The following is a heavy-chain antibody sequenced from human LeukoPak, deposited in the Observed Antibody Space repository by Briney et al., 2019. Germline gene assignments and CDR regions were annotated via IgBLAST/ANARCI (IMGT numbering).Heavy chain of an antibody. Sequence: EASVKVSCKASGYTFTSYGISWVRQAPGQGLEWMGGIIPIFGTANYAQKFQGRVTITTDESTSTAYMELSSLRSEDTAVYYCARGGAHTDLFDPWGQGTLVTVSS. V-gene: IGHV1-69*05. D-gene: IGHD4/OR15-4a*01. CDR2: IIPIFGTA. CDR3: ARGGAHTDLFDP. CDR1: GYTFTSYG. J-gene: IGHJ5*02.